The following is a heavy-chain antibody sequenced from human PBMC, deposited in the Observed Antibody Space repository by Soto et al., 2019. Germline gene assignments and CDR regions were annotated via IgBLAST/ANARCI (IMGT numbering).Heavy chain of an antibody. CDR2: ISYDGSNK. V-gene: IGHV3-30*19. CDR1: GFTFSSYG. J-gene: IGHJ4*02. Sequence: GGSLRLSCAASGFTFSSYGMHWVRQAPGKGLEWVAVISYDGSNKYYADSVKGRFTISRDNSKNTLYLQMNSLRAEDTAVYYCARVSNYDFWSGYTDYWGQGTLVTVSS. D-gene: IGHD3-3*01. CDR3: ARVSNYDFWSGYTDY.